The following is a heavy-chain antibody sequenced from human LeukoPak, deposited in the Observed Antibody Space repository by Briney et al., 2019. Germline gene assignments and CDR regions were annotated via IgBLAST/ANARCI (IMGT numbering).Heavy chain of an antibody. CDR3: ARDFSVERWLQLGPWAFDI. Sequence: GGSLRLSCAASGFTFSSYWMSWVRQAPGKGLEWVANIKQDGSEKYYVDSVKGRFTISKDNAKNSLYLQMNSLRAEDTAVYYCARDFSVERWLQLGPWAFDIWGQGTMVTVSS. CDR1: GFTFSSYW. V-gene: IGHV3-7*01. J-gene: IGHJ3*02. D-gene: IGHD5-24*01. CDR2: IKQDGSEK.